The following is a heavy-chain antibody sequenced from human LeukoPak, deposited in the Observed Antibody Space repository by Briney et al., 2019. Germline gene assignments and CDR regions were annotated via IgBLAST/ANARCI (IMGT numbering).Heavy chain of an antibody. J-gene: IGHJ4*02. Sequence: SETLSLTCTVSGYSISSGYYWGWIRQPPGKGLEWIGSIYHSGSTYYNPSLKSRVTISVDTSKNQFSLKLSSVTAADTAVYYCARVPTMTFFDYWGQGTLVTVSS. CDR2: IYHSGST. D-gene: IGHD2-2*01. V-gene: IGHV4-38-2*02. CDR1: GYSISSGYY. CDR3: ARVPTMTFFDY.